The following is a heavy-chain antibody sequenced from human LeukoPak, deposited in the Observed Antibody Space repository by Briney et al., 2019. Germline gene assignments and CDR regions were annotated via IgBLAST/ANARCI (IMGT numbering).Heavy chain of an antibody. D-gene: IGHD2-21*01. CDR1: GCTFRSHA. CDR3: AKDFRIGYSAHFDY. V-gene: IGHV3-23*01. CDR2: IYENGGTT. J-gene: IGHJ4*02. Sequence: GGSLSLSCVGSGCTFRSHAMSWVRQAPEKGLEFVSGIYENGGTTYYADSVKGRFSISRDNSKNTLYLQMDSLRGEDTAVYYCAKDFRIGYSAHFDYWGQGALVTVSS.